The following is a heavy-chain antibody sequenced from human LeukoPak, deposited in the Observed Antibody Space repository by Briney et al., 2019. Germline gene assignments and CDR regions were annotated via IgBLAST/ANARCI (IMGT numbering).Heavy chain of an antibody. CDR1: GGSISSYY. J-gene: IGHJ5*02. Sequence: SENLSLTCTISGGSISSYYWSWIRQPAGKGLEWIGRIYTSGSTNYNPSLKSRVTMSVDTSKNQFSLKLSSVTAADTAVYYCARDHLVSRWFDPWGQGTLVTVSS. D-gene: IGHD2/OR15-2a*01. CDR2: IYTSGST. V-gene: IGHV4-4*07. CDR3: ARDHLVSRWFDP.